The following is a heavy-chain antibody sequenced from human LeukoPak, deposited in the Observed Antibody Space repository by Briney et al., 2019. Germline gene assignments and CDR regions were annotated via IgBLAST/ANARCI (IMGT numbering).Heavy chain of an antibody. CDR2: IRYDGSNK. V-gene: IGHV3-30*02. CDR3: AKDFSLLQPYYYFDD. Sequence: GGSLRLSCAASGYTFSSYCMNWFRQAPGKGLEWLAFIRYDGSNKYYADSVKGRFTISTDKSKNTLYLQMNSLRAEDTAVYYCAKDFSLLQPYYYFDDWGQGKVVTVSS. CDR1: GYTFSSYC. J-gene: IGHJ4*02. D-gene: IGHD1-1*01.